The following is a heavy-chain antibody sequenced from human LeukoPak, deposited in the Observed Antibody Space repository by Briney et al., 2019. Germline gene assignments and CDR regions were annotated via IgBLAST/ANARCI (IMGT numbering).Heavy chain of an antibody. Sequence: SETLSLTCNVSGGPISSYYWNWIRQSAGKGLEWIGRIYTSGSTSYNPSLKSRVTMSVDTSKNLFSLKLTSVTAADTAVYYCAREAGSGTYYDFDYWGQGTLVTVSS. D-gene: IGHD3-10*01. V-gene: IGHV4-4*07. CDR3: AREAGSGTYYDFDY. CDR1: GGPISSYY. CDR2: IYTSGST. J-gene: IGHJ4*02.